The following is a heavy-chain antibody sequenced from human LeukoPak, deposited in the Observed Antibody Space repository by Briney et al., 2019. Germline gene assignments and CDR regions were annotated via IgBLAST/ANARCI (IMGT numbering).Heavy chain of an antibody. CDR2: IYTSGRT. J-gene: IGHJ6*03. V-gene: IGHV4-61*02. CDR3: ARHCGGDCRYYFYYYMDV. Sequence: PSQTLSLTCTVSGGSISSGSYYWSWIRQPAGKGLEWIGRIYTSGRTNYNPCLKSRVTISVDTSNNQVSLEQSSVPAADTAVYYCARHCGGDCRYYFYYYMDVWGKRTTVTVSS. CDR1: GGSISSGSYY. D-gene: IGHD2-21*02.